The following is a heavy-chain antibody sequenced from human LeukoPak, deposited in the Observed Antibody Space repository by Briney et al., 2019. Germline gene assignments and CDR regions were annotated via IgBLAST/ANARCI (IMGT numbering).Heavy chain of an antibody. CDR2: IKQDGSEK. CDR1: GFTFSSYW. Sequence: PGGSLRLSCAASGFTFSSYWMSWVRQAPGKGLEWVANIKQDGSEKYYVDSVKGRFTISRDNAKNSLYLQMNSLRAEDTAVYYCARERGYCSSTSCYALVVYFDYWGQGTLVTVSS. CDR3: ARERGYCSSTSCYALVVYFDY. V-gene: IGHV3-7*01. D-gene: IGHD2-2*01. J-gene: IGHJ4*02.